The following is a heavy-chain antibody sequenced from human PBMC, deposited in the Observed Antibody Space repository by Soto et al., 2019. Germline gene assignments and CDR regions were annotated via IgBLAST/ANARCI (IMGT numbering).Heavy chain of an antibody. CDR2: IIQKGET. D-gene: IGHD3-9*01. J-gene: IGHJ4*02. CDR1: GFTLSTYT. Sequence: GGSLRLSCAASGFTLSTYTMNWVRQAPGKGLEWVSGIIQKGETYYTGSVKGRFTISRDNSKNMVYLQMDSLRADDTALYYCAKDRQPDGIWTFDYWGQGTLVTVSS. CDR3: AKDRQPDGIWTFDY. V-gene: IGHV3-23*01.